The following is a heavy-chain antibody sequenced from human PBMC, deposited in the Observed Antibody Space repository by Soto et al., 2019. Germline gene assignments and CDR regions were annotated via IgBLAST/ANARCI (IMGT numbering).Heavy chain of an antibody. Sequence: GGSLRLSCAASGFTFSNAWMNWVRQAPGKGLEWVGRIKSKTDGGTTDYAAPVKGRFTISRDDSKNTLYLQMNSLKTEDTAVYYCTTAYYDFWSGDIYGMDVWGQGTTVTVSS. CDR2: IKSKTDGGTT. CDR3: TTAYYDFWSGDIYGMDV. J-gene: IGHJ6*02. CDR1: GFTFSNAW. D-gene: IGHD3-3*01. V-gene: IGHV3-15*07.